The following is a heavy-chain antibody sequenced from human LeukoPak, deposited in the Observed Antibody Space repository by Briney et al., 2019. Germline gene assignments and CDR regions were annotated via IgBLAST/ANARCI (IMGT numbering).Heavy chain of an antibody. CDR2: NNPNSGNT. J-gene: IGHJ4*02. CDR3: ARGREYYYDSSGYYLLDY. CDR1: GYLFTTYD. Sequence: GASVKVSCKTSGYLFTTYDINWVRQATGQGLEWMGWNNPNSGNTGYAQKFQGRVTMTRNTSISTAYMELSSLRSEDTAVYYCARGREYYYDSSGYYLLDYWGQGTVVTVSS. V-gene: IGHV1-8*02. D-gene: IGHD3-22*01.